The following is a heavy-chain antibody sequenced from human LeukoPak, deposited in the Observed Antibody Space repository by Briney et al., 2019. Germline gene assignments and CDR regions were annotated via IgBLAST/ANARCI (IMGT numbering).Heavy chain of an antibody. V-gene: IGHV4-4*07. J-gene: IGHJ4*02. CDR2: IYTSGST. CDR1: GGSISSYY. D-gene: IGHD3-22*01. CDR3: ARDRYYYDSSGYDPYFDY. Sequence: SETLSLTCTVSGGSISSYYWSWLRQPAGKGLEWIGRIYTSGSTNYNPSLKSRVTMSVDTSKNQFSLKLSSVTAADTAVYYCARDRYYYDSSGYDPYFDYWGQGTLVTVSS.